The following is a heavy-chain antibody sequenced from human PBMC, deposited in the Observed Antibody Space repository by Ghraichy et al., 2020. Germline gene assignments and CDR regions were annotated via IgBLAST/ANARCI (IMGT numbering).Heavy chain of an antibody. CDR1: GGSISGYY. CDR2: IHYTGST. J-gene: IGHJ3*02. Sequence: SQTLSLTCTVTGGSISGYYWGWIRQSPGKGLEWIGYIHYTGSTSYNPSLKTRVTISVDTSRNKFSLKLTSVTAADTALYYCARGRPGATHYLTPFDTWGQGTLVTVSS. D-gene: IGHD1-14*01. V-gene: IGHV4-59*01. CDR3: ARGRPGATHYLTPFDT.